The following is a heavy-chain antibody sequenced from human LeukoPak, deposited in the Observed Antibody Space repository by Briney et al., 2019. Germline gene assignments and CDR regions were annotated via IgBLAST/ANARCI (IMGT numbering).Heavy chain of an antibody. CDR2: MIYSGTT. CDR1: GGSISSNNY. CDR3: ARHEEEDGYNAKTLDY. Sequence: SETLSLTCTVSGGSISSNNYWAWIRQPPGMGLEWIGGMIYSGTTYYNPSLRNRVTISIDTSQNQFSLRLSSVTAADTAVYYCARHEEEDGYNAKTLDYWGRGTLVTVSS. D-gene: IGHD5-24*01. J-gene: IGHJ4*02. V-gene: IGHV4-39*01.